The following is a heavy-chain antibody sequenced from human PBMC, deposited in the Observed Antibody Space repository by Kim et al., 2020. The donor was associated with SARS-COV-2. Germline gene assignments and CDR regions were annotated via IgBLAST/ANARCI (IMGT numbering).Heavy chain of an antibody. CDR3: ARLPIVGATRPPFDFDY. J-gene: IGHJ4*02. CDR1: GGTFSSYA. V-gene: IGHV1-69*13. D-gene: IGHD1-26*01. CDR2: IIPIFGTA. Sequence: SVKVSCKASGGTFSSYAISWVRQAPGQGLEWMGGIIPIFGTANYAQKFQGRVTITADESTSTAYMELSSLRSEDTAVYYCARLPIVGATRPPFDFDYWGQGTLVTVSS.